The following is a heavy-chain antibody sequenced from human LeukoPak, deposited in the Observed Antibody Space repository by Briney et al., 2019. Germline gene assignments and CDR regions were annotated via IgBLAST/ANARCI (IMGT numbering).Heavy chain of an antibody. D-gene: IGHD3-9*01. CDR1: GFTFSSYW. CDR2: INGDGRNI. V-gene: IGHV3-74*01. Sequence: GGSLRLSCVASGFTFSSYWMHWVRQDPRKGLVWVSRINGDGRNINYADSVRGRFTISRDNAKNTLYLQMSTLRVEDTAVYYCTRDLIDYDVSTGLHHYMDVWGQGTTVTVSS. J-gene: IGHJ6*02. CDR3: TRDLIDYDVSTGLHHYMDV.